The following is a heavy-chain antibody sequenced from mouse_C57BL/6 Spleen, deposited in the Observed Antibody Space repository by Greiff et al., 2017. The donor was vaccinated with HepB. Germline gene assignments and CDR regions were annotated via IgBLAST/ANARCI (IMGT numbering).Heavy chain of an antibody. CDR2: ILPGSGST. V-gene: IGHV1-9*01. CDR1: GYTFTGYW. J-gene: IGHJ3*01. Sequence: QVQLQQSGAELMKPGASVKLSCKATGYTFTGYWIEWVKQRPGHGLEWIGEILPGSGSTNYNEKFKGKATFTADTSSTTAYMQLSSLTTEDSASYYCASYYSNYGFAYWGQGTLVTVSA. D-gene: IGHD2-5*01. CDR3: ASYYSNYGFAY.